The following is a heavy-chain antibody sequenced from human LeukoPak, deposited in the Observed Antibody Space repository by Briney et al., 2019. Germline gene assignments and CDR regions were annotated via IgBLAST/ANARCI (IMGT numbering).Heavy chain of an antibody. D-gene: IGHD3-10*01. CDR2: IYRGGST. CDR1: GFTVSSNY. CDR3: ATEGSGSYNDY. J-gene: IGHJ4*02. Sequence: GGSLRLSCAASGFTVSSNYMSWVRQAPGKGLEWVSVIYRGGSTYYADSVKGRFTISRDNSKNTLYLQMNSLRAEDAAVYYCATEGSGSYNDYWGQGTLVTVSS. V-gene: IGHV3-66*01.